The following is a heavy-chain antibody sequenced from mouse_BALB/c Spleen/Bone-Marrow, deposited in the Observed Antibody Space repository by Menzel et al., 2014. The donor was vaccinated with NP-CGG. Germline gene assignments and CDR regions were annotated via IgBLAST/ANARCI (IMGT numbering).Heavy chain of an antibody. Sequence: VQRVESGAELAKPGASVKMSCKASGYTFTSYWMHWVKQRPGQGLEWIGYINPSTGNTDYNQKFNDKATLTADKSSSTAYMQLSSLTSKDSAVYYCARGNPLYAMDYWGQGTSVTVSS. CDR2: INPSTGNT. J-gene: IGHJ4*01. CDR1: GYTFTSYW. D-gene: IGHD2-1*01. V-gene: IGHV1-7*01. CDR3: ARGNPLYAMDY.